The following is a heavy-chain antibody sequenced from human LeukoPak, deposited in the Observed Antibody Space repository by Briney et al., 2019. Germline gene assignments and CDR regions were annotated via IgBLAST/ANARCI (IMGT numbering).Heavy chain of an antibody. D-gene: IGHD3-22*01. CDR2: IIPIFGTA. Sequence: ASVKVSCKASGGTFSSYAISWVLQAPGQGLEWMGRIIPIFGTANYAQKFQGRVTITTDESTSTAYMELSSLRSEDTAVYYCAREGGYYDSSGYYLRWGQGTLVTVSS. V-gene: IGHV1-69*05. J-gene: IGHJ4*02. CDR3: AREGGYYDSSGYYLR. CDR1: GGTFSSYA.